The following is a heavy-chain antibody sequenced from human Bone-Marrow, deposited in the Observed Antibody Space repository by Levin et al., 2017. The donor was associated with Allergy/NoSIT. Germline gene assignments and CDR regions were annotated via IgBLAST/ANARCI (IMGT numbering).Heavy chain of an antibody. CDR3: ARATRSSLIHYFDH. CDR1: GGSISSYY. D-gene: IGHD6-13*01. V-gene: IGHV4-59*01. CDR2: MYYSGST. Sequence: PSETLSLTCTVSGGSISSYYYSWIRQPPGKGLEWIGYMYYSGSTNYNPSLKSRVTISVDTSKNQFPLKLMSVTAADTAVYYCARATRSSLIHYFDHWGQGTLVTVSS. J-gene: IGHJ4*02.